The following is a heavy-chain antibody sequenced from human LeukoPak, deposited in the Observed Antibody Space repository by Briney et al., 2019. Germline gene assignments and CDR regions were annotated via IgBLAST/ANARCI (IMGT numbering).Heavy chain of an antibody. V-gene: IGHV4-34*01. CDR3: ARVSALLVAADY. J-gene: IGHJ4*02. Sequence: PSETLSLTCAVYGGSFSGYYWSWIRQPPGKGLEWIGEINHSGGTNYNPSLKSRVTISVDTSKNQFSLKLSSVTAADTAVYYCARVSALLVAADYWGQGTLVTVSS. CDR2: INHSGGT. CDR1: GGSFSGYY. D-gene: IGHD5-12*01.